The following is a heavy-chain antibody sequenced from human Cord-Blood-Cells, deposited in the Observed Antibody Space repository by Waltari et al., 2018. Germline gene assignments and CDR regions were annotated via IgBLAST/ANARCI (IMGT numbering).Heavy chain of an antibody. CDR1: GYTFTSYA. J-gene: IGHJ3*02. D-gene: IGHD5-12*01. CDR3: ARGALGIVATAYDAFDI. V-gene: IGHV1-3*01. Sequence: QVQLVQSGAEVKKPGASVKVSCKASGYTFTSYAMHWVRQAPGQRLEWMGWINAGNGNTKYSQKFQGRVTITRDTSASTAYMELSSLRSEDTAVYYCARGALGIVATAYDAFDIWGQGTMVTVSS. CDR2: INAGNGNT.